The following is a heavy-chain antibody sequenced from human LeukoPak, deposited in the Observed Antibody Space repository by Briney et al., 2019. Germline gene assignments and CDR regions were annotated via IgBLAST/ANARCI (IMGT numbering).Heavy chain of an antibody. V-gene: IGHV1-69*13. CDR2: IIPIFGTA. Sequence: SVKVSCKASGGTFSSYAISWVRQAPGQGLEWMGGIIPIFGTANYAQKFQGRVTITADESTSTAYMELSSLRSEDTAVYYCATTDPHLCSGGSCYSGYYFDYWGQGTLVTVSS. CDR1: GGTFSSYA. J-gene: IGHJ4*02. D-gene: IGHD2-15*01. CDR3: ATTDPHLCSGGSCYSGYYFDY.